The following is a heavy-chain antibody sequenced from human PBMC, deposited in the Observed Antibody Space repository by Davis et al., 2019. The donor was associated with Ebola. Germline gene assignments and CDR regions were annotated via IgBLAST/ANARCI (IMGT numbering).Heavy chain of an antibody. V-gene: IGHV1-8*01. CDR3: ARVQRSSGWYGGLYY. CDR2: MNPNSGNT. CDR1: GYTFTSYD. J-gene: IGHJ4*02. Sequence: ASVKVSCKASGYTFTSYDINWVRQAPGQGLEWMGWMNPNSGNTGYAQKFQGRVTMTRNTSISTAYMELSSLRSEDTAVYYCARVQRSSGWYGGLYYWGQGTLVTVSS. D-gene: IGHD6-19*01.